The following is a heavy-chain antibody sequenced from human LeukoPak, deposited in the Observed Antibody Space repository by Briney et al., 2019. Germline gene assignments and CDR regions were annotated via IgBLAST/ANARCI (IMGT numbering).Heavy chain of an antibody. CDR2: IYHSGST. Sequence: SGTLSLTCAVSGGSISSSNWWSWVRQHPGKGLEWIGEIYHSGSTNYNPSLKSRVTISVDKSKNQFSLKLSSVTAADTAVYYCARGVSHPQGNWFDPWGQGTLVTVSS. CDR3: ARGVSHPQGNWFDP. CDR1: GGSISSSNW. V-gene: IGHV4-4*02. D-gene: IGHD3-16*01. J-gene: IGHJ5*02.